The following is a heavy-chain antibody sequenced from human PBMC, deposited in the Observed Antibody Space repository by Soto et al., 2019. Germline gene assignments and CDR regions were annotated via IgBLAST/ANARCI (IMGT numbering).Heavy chain of an antibody. Sequence: EVQLVESGGGLVQPGGSLRLSCAASGFTFSSYSMNWVRQAPGKGLEWVSYISSSSSTIYYADSVKGRFTISRDNAKNSLYLQMNSLRAEDTAVYYCVRAGTVLLWFGELSLPDYWGQGTLVTVSS. J-gene: IGHJ4*02. D-gene: IGHD3-10*01. CDR3: VRAGTVLLWFGELSLPDY. CDR2: ISSSSSTI. CDR1: GFTFSSYS. V-gene: IGHV3-48*01.